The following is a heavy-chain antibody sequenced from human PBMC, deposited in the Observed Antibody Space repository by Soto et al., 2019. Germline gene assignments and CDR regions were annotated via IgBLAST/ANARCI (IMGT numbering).Heavy chain of an antibody. CDR1: GGTFSSYT. V-gene: IGHV1-69*08. CDR2: IIPILGIA. J-gene: IGHJ4*02. D-gene: IGHD3-10*01. Sequence: QVQLVQSGAEVKKPGSSVKVSCKASGGTFSSYTISWVRQAPGQGLEWMGRIIPILGIANYAQKFQGRVTITADKYTSTAYMELSSLRSEDTAVYYCARDGWFGELSFDYWGQGTLVTVSS. CDR3: ARDGWFGELSFDY.